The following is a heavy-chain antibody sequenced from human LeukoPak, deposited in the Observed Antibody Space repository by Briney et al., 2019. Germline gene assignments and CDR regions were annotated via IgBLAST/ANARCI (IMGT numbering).Heavy chain of an antibody. CDR1: GASIRSYY. Sequence: PSETLSLTCTVSGASIRSYYWSWIRQPPGKGLEWVGYIYYSGSTNYDPSLKSRVTISVDTSKNQFSLRLTSVTAADTAAYYCARLIEGVGYFDLWGRGTLVTVSS. CDR2: IYYSGST. CDR3: ARLIEGVGYFDL. V-gene: IGHV4-59*08. J-gene: IGHJ2*01.